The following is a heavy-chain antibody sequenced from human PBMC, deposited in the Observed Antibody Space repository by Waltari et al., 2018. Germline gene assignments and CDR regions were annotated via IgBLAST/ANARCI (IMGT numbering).Heavy chain of an antibody. CDR3: ARAAAGLRYYYGMDV. D-gene: IGHD6-13*01. Sequence: QVQLQESGPGLVTPSQTLSLTCTVSGGSIRSGRYYWSWTLPHPGKGLEWIGYIYYSGSTYYNPSLKSRVTISVDTSKNQFSLKLSSVTAADTAVYYCARAAAGLRYYYGMDVWGQGTTVTVSS. J-gene: IGHJ6*01. CDR2: IYYSGST. V-gene: IGHV4-31*03. CDR1: GGSIRSGRYY.